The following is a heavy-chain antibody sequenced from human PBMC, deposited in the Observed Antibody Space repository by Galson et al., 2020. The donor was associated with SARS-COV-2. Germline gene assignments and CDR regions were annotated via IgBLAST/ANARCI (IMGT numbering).Heavy chain of an antibody. J-gene: IGHJ3*01. CDR1: GFSLSARAMC. CDR3: ARVYYYGSGNYAIDV. V-gene: IGHV2-70*11. D-gene: IGHD3-10*01. Sequence: ESGPTLVKPTQTLTLTYTFSGFSLSARAMCVSWIRQPPGKALEWLARIDWDGDKHYSTSLKTRLTISKDTSKNQVVLTMTNTDLVDTATYYCARVYYYGSGNYAIDVWGQGTKVTVSS. CDR2: IDWDGDK.